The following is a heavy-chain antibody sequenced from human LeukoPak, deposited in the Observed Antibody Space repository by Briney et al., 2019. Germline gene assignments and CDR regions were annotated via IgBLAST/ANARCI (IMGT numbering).Heavy chain of an antibody. J-gene: IGHJ3*02. CDR2: IYYSGST. D-gene: IGHD2-8*01. CDR3: ARLMVYDLGRRYDAFDI. CDR1: GGSISSYY. Sequence: SETLSLTCTVSGGSISSYYWSWIRQPPGKGLEGIGYIYYSGSTNYNPSLKSRVTISVDTSKNQFSLKLSSVTAADTAVYYCARLMVYDLGRRYDAFDIWGQGTMVTVSS. V-gene: IGHV4-59*01.